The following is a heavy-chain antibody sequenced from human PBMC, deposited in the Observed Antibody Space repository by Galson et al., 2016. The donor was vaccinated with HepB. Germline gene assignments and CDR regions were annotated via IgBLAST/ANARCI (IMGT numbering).Heavy chain of an antibody. D-gene: IGHD1-26*01. CDR3: ARGGEGSTGYFDY. CDR2: IYYRGST. V-gene: IGHV4-31*03. J-gene: IGHJ4*02. Sequence: TLSLTCTVSGGSISSGGYYWTWIRQHPGKGLEWIGYIYYRGSTDYNPSLKSRVTISVDTSKNQFSVKLSSVTAADTAVYFCARGGEGSTGYFDYWGQGALVTVSA. CDR1: GGSISSGGYY.